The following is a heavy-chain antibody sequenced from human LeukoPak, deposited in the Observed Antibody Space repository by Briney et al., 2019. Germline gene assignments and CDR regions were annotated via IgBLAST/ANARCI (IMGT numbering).Heavy chain of an antibody. D-gene: IGHD1-1*01. J-gene: IGHJ4*02. CDR3: GGGGGAKNWNYYFDN. Sequence: SGGSLRLSCAASGFTFSAYSMDWIRQAPGKGLEWVSSISSSSSEVYYADSVRGRFTISRDAAENSLYLQVNNPRAEDTAVYYWGGGGGAKNWNYYFDNGGREPWSPSPQ. CDR1: GFTFSAYS. CDR2: ISSSSSEV. V-gene: IGHV3-21*06.